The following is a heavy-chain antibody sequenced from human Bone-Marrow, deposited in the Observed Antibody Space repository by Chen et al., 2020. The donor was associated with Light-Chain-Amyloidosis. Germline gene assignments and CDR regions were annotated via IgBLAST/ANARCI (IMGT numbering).Heavy chain of an antibody. Sequence: EVQLGESGGGLVQPGGALRTSCATFCINFSSFGMSWVRQAPGKGLEWVSTVSGSTVSTYYAGAVKGRFIISRDNSKSTLYLQMNSLRAGDTAVYFCTRKGGCFDFWGQGSLVTVSS. D-gene: IGHD3-16*01. CDR2: VSGSTVST. J-gene: IGHJ4*02. CDR1: CINFSSFG. CDR3: TRKGGCFDF. V-gene: IGHV3-23*04.